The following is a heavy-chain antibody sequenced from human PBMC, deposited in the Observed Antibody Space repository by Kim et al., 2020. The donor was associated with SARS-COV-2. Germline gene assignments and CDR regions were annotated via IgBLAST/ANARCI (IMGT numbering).Heavy chain of an antibody. CDR2: ISSNGGST. Sequence: GGSLRLSCSASGFTFSSYAMHWVRQAPGKGLEYVSAISSNGGSTYYADSVKGRFTISRDNSKNTLYLQMSSLRAEDTAVYYCVKLGGLPTVTTQYYFDYWGQGTLVTVSS. J-gene: IGHJ4*02. V-gene: IGHV3-64D*09. CDR3: VKLGGLPTVTTQYYFDY. D-gene: IGHD4-17*01. CDR1: GFTFSSYA.